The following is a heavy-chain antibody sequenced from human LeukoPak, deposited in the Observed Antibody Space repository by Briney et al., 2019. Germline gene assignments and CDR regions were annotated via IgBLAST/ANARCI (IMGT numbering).Heavy chain of an antibody. CDR3: DV. V-gene: IGHV4-4*09. Sequence: PSETLSLTCTVSGGSISGYFWSWIRQPPGKGPEWIGYIYSTGTTNYSPSLSSRVTISVDTSKNQLSLNLRFVAATDTAVYYMDVWGKGTSVTVSA. J-gene: IGHJ6*04. CDR2: IYSTGTT. CDR1: GGSISGYF.